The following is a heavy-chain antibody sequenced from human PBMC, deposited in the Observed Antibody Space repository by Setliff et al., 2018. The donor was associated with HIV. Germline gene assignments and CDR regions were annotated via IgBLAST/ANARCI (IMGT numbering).Heavy chain of an antibody. Sequence: NPSETLSLTCAVSGGSISSSNWWSWVRQPPGKGLEWIGQIYHSGTTYYNPSLKSRITISVDTSKNQFSLKVNSVTAADTAVYYCASPKERYYYGSGTNVREYYGMDVWGQGTTVTVSS. V-gene: IGHV4-4*02. CDR3: ASPKERYYYGSGTNVREYYGMDV. CDR2: IYHSGTT. J-gene: IGHJ6*02. CDR1: GGSISSSNW. D-gene: IGHD3-10*01.